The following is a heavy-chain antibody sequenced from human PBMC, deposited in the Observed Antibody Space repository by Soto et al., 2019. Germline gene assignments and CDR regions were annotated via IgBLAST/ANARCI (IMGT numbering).Heavy chain of an antibody. V-gene: IGHV4-59*01. Sequence: SETLSLTCTVSGGSISSYYWSWIRQPPGKGLEWIGYIYYSGSTNYNPSLKSRVTISVDTSKNQFSLKLSSVTAADTAVYYCARESLGRGVGPFGESYYYYMDVWGKGTTVTVSS. CDR2: IYYSGST. J-gene: IGHJ6*03. D-gene: IGHD3-10*01. CDR1: GGSISSYY. CDR3: ARESLGRGVGPFGESYYYYMDV.